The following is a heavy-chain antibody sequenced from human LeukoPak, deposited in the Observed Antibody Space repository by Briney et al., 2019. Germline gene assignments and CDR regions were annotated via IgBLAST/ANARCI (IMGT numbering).Heavy chain of an antibody. CDR3: ARDYNWNPPDY. CDR1: GFTFSSHW. J-gene: IGHJ4*02. CDR2: IDSDGRIT. Sequence: GGSLRLSCAASGFTFSSHWMHWVRQVPGKGLVWVSRIDSDGRITTYADSVKGRFTISRDNAKNTLYLQMNTLRDEDTAVYYCARDYNWNPPDYWGQGTLVSVSS. D-gene: IGHD1-1*01. V-gene: IGHV3-74*01.